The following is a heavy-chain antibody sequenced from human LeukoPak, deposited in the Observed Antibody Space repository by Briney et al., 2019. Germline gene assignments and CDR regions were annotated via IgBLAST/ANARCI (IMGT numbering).Heavy chain of an antibody. D-gene: IGHD6-13*01. V-gene: IGHV4-4*07. CDR1: GGSITNYY. CDR2: IYTTGST. J-gene: IGHJ6*03. CDR3: ARDGIAGQQMYYYYMDV. Sequence: SETLSLTCSVSGGSITNYYWSWIRQPAGKGLEWIGRIYTTGSTNYSPSLKSRVTMSVDTSKNQFSLMLTSVTAADTALYYCARDGIAGQQMYYYYMDVWGKGTPVTVSS.